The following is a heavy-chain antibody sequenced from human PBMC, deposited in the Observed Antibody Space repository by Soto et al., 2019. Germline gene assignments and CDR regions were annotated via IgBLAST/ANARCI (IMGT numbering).Heavy chain of an antibody. J-gene: IGHJ6*02. V-gene: IGHV4-4*02. CDR1: GGSISSSNW. D-gene: IGHD3-3*01. CDR3: ARDQWTVWSGYPTGYYYGMDV. Sequence: QVQLQESGPGLVKPSGTLSLTCAVSGGSISSSNWWSWVRQPPGKGLEWIGEIYHSGSTNYNPSLKSRVTISVDKSKNPFSLQLSSVTAADTAVYYCARDQWTVWSGYPTGYYYGMDVWGQGTTVTVSS. CDR2: IYHSGST.